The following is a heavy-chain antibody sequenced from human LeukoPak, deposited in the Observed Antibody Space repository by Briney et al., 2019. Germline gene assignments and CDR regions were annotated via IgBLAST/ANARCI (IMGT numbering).Heavy chain of an antibody. CDR2: ISSSGSTI. J-gene: IGHJ4*02. Sequence: GGSLRLSCAASGFTFSSYEMNWVRQAPGKGLEWVSYISSSGSTIYYADSVKGRFTISRDNAKNSLYLQMNSLRAEDTTVYYCAKGLYSSGWYGIHYWGQGTLVTVSS. V-gene: IGHV3-48*03. CDR3: AKGLYSSGWYGIHY. D-gene: IGHD6-19*01. CDR1: GFTFSSYE.